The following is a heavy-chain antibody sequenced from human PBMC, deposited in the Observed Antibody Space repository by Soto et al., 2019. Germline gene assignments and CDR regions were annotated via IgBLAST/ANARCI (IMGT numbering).Heavy chain of an antibody. V-gene: IGHV3-21*01. D-gene: IGHD6-19*01. J-gene: IGHJ4*02. Sequence: EVQLVESGGGLVKPGGSLRLSCAASGFTFSSYSMNWVRQAPGKGLEWVSSISSSSSYIYYADSVKGRFTISRDNAKNSLYLQMNSLRAEDTAVYYCARDRVDHQQWLEGYYFDYWGQGTLVTVSS. CDR3: ARDRVDHQQWLEGYYFDY. CDR1: GFTFSSYS. CDR2: ISSSSSYI.